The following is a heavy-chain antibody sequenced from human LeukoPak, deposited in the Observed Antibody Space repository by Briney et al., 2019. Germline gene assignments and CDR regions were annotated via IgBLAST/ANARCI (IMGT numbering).Heavy chain of an antibody. Sequence: SVKVSCKASGYTFTGYYMHWVRQAPGQGLEWMGGIIPIFGTANYAQKFQGRVTITADESTTTAYMELSSLRSEDTAVYYCARDSVEMATIYFDYWGQGTLVTVSS. CDR3: ARDSVEMATIYFDY. CDR1: GYTFTGYY. V-gene: IGHV1-69*13. D-gene: IGHD5-24*01. CDR2: IIPIFGTA. J-gene: IGHJ4*02.